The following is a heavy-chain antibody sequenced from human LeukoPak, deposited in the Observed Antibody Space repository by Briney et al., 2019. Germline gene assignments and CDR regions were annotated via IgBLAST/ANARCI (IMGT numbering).Heavy chain of an antibody. CDR3: ARGGGRDSGRENDY. Sequence: ASVTVSCKASGYTFTRYGVSWVRQAPGQGLEWVGWVSGYNHNTNYAHKLQGRVTMTTDTSTSTAYMELRSLTSDDTAMYYCARGGGRDSGRENDYWGQGTLVTVSS. D-gene: IGHD1-26*01. J-gene: IGHJ4*02. CDR2: VSGYNHNT. CDR1: GYTFTRYG. V-gene: IGHV1-18*01.